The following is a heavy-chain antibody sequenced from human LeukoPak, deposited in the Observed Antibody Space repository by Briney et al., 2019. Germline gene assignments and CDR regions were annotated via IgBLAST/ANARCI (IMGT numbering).Heavy chain of an antibody. CDR2: IYYNGNM. J-gene: IGHJ5*02. Sequence: SETLSLTCSVSGASTIAYYWSWIRQPPGKGLEWIGYIYYNGNMSYNPSLKSRVTISIDTSKNQFSLKLTSVTAADTAVYYCARQAAAGPNWFDPWGQGTLVTVSS. CDR3: ARQAAAGPNWFDP. CDR1: GASTIAYY. V-gene: IGHV4-59*08. D-gene: IGHD6-13*01.